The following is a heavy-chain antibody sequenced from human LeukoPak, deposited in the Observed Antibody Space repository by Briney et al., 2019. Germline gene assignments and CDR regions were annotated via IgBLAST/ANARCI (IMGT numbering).Heavy chain of an antibody. J-gene: IGHJ4*02. CDR3: AKVRVGTAHFDY. CDR2: ISHDGSNN. Sequence: GGSLRLSCAASGFTFSNFGMHWVRQAPGKGLEWVVVISHDGSNNNYADSVKGRFTISRDNSKNTLYLQMNSLRPEDTAVYYCAKVRVGTAHFDYWGQGTLVTVSS. D-gene: IGHD2-15*01. CDR1: GFTFSNFG. V-gene: IGHV3-30*18.